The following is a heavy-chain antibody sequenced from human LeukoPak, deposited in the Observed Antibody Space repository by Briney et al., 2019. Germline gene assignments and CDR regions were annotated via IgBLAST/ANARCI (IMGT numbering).Heavy chain of an antibody. CDR2: INPNSGGT. CDR1: GYTFTVYY. V-gene: IGHV1-2*06. Sequence: ASVKVSCKASGYTFTVYYMHWVRQAPGQGLEWMGRINPNSGGTNYAQKFQGRVTMTRDTSISTAYMALSRLRSDDTAVYYCARAVIDSSGYYYVDYWGQGTLVTVSS. J-gene: IGHJ4*02. CDR3: ARAVIDSSGYYYVDY. D-gene: IGHD3-22*01.